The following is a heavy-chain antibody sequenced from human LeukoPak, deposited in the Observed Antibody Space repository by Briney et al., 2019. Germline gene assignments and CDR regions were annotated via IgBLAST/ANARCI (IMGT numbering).Heavy chain of an antibody. CDR1: GFSITDHY. J-gene: IGHJ4*02. Sequence: GGSLRLSCAASGFSITDHYMDWVRQAPGKGLEWVGRTRNKPNGYTTDYGTSVKGRFTVSRDDSENSLYLQMNGLKTEDTAVYYCTRVRHGDYFDYWGQGTLVTVSS. CDR3: TRVRHGDYFDY. V-gene: IGHV3-72*01. D-gene: IGHD4-17*01. CDR2: TRNKPNGYTT.